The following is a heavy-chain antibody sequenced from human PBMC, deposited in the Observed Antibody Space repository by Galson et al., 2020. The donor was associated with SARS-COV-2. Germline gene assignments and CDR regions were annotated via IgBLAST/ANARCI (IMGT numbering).Heavy chain of an antibody. CDR1: GGSFSGYY. Sequence: SQTLSHTCAVYGGSFSGYYWSWIRQPPGKGLAWIGEINHSGSTNYNPSLKRRVTISVDTSKNQFSLKLSSVTAADTAVYYCARGGYSSSWYGRKNWFDPWGQGTLVTVSS. J-gene: IGHJ5*02. CDR2: INHSGST. CDR3: ARGGYSSSWYGRKNWFDP. V-gene: IGHV4-34*01. D-gene: IGHD6-13*01.